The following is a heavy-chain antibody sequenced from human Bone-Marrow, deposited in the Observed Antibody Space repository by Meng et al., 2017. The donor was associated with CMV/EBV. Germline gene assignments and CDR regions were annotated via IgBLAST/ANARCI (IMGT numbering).Heavy chain of an antibody. J-gene: IGHJ4*02. CDR2: INHSGST. CDR3: ARGAEWELPY. V-gene: IGHV4-34*01. D-gene: IGHD1-26*01. CDR1: GGSFSGYY. Sequence: SETLSLTCAVYGGSFSGYYWSWIRQPPGKGLEWIGEINHSGSTNYNPSLKSRVTISVDTSKNQFSLKLSSVTAADTAVYYCARGAEWELPYWGQGTLVTVSS.